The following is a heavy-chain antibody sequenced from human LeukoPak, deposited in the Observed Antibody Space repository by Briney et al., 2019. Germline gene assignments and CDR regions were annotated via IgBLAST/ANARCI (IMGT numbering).Heavy chain of an antibody. CDR1: GGTFSSYA. Sequence: SVKVSCKASGGTFSSYAISWVRQAPGQGLEWMGRIIPILGIANYAQKFQGRVTITADKSTSTAYMELSSLRSEDTAVYYCTRGGPVAGTHKYFQHWGQGTLVTVSS. D-gene: IGHD6-19*01. J-gene: IGHJ1*01. V-gene: IGHV1-69*04. CDR3: TRGGPVAGTHKYFQH. CDR2: IIPILGIA.